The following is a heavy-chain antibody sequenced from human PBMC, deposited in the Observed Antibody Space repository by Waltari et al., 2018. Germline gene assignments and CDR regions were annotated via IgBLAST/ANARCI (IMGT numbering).Heavy chain of an antibody. CDR3: AAGTPLRFFVH. Sequence: QVQLVQSGAQVKKPGSSLKVSCKSSGGAFSTFALSWVRQAPGQGMEWMGGIIPTFQKVAYAHEFQGRVSITADDYTGTAYMELTSLRFEDTAVYYCAAGTPLRFFVHWGQGTRVTVSS. J-gene: IGHJ4*02. CDR2: IIPTFQKV. CDR1: GGAFSTFA. V-gene: IGHV1-69*01.